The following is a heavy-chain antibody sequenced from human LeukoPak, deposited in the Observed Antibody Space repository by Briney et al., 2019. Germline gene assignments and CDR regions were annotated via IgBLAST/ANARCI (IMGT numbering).Heavy chain of an antibody. J-gene: IGHJ4*02. D-gene: IGHD2-21*01. CDR2: IYYRGTA. CDR1: GGSISTTTYY. Sequence: SETLSLTCTVSGGSISTTTYYWVWIRQPPGKGLDWIGSIYYRGTAYYNPSLKSRVTISVDTSKNQFSLKLSFVPPADAAVYFCARGRGGAPEGEGFSFDWGGGGPLATVS. CDR3: ARGRGGAPEGEGFSFDW. V-gene: IGHV4-39*01.